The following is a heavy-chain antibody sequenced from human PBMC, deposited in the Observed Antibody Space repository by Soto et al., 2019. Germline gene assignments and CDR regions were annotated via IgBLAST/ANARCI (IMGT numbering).Heavy chain of an antibody. CDR2: IHWDDDK. CDR1: GFSLSTSGVG. J-gene: IGHJ4*02. D-gene: IGHD3-3*01. Sequence: QITLKESGPTLVKPTQPLTLTCTFSGFSLSTSGVGVGWIRQPPGKALECLAFIHWDDDKRYSPSLKSRLTITQDASQNPVVPTRTNMHPVEPSTYYCAHITYYNFWSGYPGFAYWGQGTLVTVSS. CDR3: AHITYYNFWSGYPGFAY. V-gene: IGHV2-5*02.